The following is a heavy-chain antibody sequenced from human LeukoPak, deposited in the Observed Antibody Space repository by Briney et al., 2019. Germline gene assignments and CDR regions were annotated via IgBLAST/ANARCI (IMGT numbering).Heavy chain of an antibody. Sequence: SETLSLTCAVYGGSFSGYYWSWIRQPPGKGLEWIGEINHSGSTNYNPSLKSRVTISVDTSKNQFSLKLSSVTAADTAVYYCARARETSYFDYWGQGTLVTVSS. CDR3: ARARETSYFDY. D-gene: IGHD1-26*01. CDR1: GGSFSGYY. CDR2: INHSGST. V-gene: IGHV4-34*01. J-gene: IGHJ4*02.